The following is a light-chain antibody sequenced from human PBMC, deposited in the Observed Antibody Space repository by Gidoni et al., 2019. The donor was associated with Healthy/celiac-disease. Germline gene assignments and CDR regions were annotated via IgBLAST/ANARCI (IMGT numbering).Light chain of an antibody. CDR3: QQYNSYS. Sequence: DIQMTQSPSTLSASVGDRVTITCRASQSISSWLAWYQQKPGKAHKLLIYDASSLESGVPSRFSGSGSGTEFTLTISSLQPDDFATYYCQQYNSYSFGQGTKLEIK. J-gene: IGKJ2*01. CDR1: QSISSW. V-gene: IGKV1-5*01. CDR2: DAS.